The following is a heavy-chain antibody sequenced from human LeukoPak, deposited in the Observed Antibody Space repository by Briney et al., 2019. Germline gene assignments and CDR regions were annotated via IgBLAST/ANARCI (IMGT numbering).Heavy chain of an antibody. CDR2: IHDSGST. Sequence: SGTLSLTCAVSGASISSTYWSTWVRQPPGKGLEWIGEIHDSGSTNYNPSLKSRVTISVDKSKKQFSLNLTSVTAADTAVYYCATRTTDGPLWGQGTLVTVSS. D-gene: IGHD1-1*01. J-gene: IGHJ4*02. V-gene: IGHV4-4*02. CDR3: ATRTTDGPL. CDR1: GASISSTYW.